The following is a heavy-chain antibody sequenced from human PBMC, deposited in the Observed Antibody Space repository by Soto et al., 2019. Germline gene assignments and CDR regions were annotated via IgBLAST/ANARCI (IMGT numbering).Heavy chain of an antibody. CDR3: ARDGGPWEQLVFRPHRYFDY. V-gene: IGHV6-1*01. CDR2: TYYRSKWYN. D-gene: IGHD6-6*01. CDR1: GDSVSSNSAA. J-gene: IGHJ4*02. Sequence: SQTLSLTCAISGDSVSSNSAAWNCIRQSPSRGLEWLGRTYYRSKWYNDYAVSVKSRITINPDTSKNQFSLQLNSVTPEDTAVYYCARDGGPWEQLVFRPHRYFDYWGQGTLVTVSS.